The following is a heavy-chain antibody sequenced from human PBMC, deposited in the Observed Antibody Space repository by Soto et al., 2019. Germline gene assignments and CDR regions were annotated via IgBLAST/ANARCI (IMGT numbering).Heavy chain of an antibody. CDR1: GGSFNDYY. V-gene: IGHV4-34*01. CDR3: ARVLGGGWLLHWYFDL. Sequence: PSETLSLTCAVYGGSFNDYYWTWIRQPPGKGLEWIGEINHSGSTNYNPSLKSRVTISVDTSRNQFSLRLSSMTAADTALYYCARVLGGGWLLHWYFDLWGRGTLVTVSS. J-gene: IGHJ2*01. CDR2: INHSGST. D-gene: IGHD3-16*01.